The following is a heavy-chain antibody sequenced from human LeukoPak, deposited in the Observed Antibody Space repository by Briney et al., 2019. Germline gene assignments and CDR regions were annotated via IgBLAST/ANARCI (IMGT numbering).Heavy chain of an antibody. V-gene: IGHV1-69*13. CDR3: ASDGSGSYVDYYFDY. J-gene: IGHJ4*02. CDR2: IIPIFGTA. CDR1: GGTFSSYA. D-gene: IGHD1-26*01. Sequence: GASVTVSCTASGGTFSSYAISWVRQAPGQGLEWMGGIIPIFGTANYAQKFQGRVTITADESTSTAYMELSSLRSEDTAVYYCASDGSGSYVDYYFDYWGQGTLVTVSS.